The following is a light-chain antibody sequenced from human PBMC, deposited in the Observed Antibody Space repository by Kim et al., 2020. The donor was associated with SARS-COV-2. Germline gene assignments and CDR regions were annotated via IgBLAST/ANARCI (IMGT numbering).Light chain of an antibody. CDR3: YSTDNDDNPV. CDR1: ALPKRY. CDR2: EDT. V-gene: IGLV3-10*01. Sequence: PVQTASITCSGDALPKRYSYWYHQKSGQAPVLVMYEDTNRPSGIPDRISGSTSGTTATLTISGAQLDDESVYYCYSTDNDDNPVFGGGTQLTVL. J-gene: IGLJ2*01.